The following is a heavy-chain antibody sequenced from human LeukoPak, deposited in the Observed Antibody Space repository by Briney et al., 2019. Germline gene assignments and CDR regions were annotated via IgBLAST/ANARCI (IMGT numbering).Heavy chain of an antibody. V-gene: IGHV3-23*01. Sequence: GGSLRLSCAVSGFSVSSNYMSWVRQAPGKGLEWVSAISGSGGSTYYADSVKGRFTISRDNSKNTLYLQMNSLRAEDTAVYYCAKETYYYDSSGYFDYWGQGTLVTVSS. CDR2: ISGSGGST. CDR1: GFSVSSNY. D-gene: IGHD3-22*01. J-gene: IGHJ4*02. CDR3: AKETYYYDSSGYFDY.